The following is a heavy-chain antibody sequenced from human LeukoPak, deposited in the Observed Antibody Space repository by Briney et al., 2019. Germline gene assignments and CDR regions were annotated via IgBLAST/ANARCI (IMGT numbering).Heavy chain of an antibody. J-gene: IGHJ3*02. Sequence: ASVKVSCKASGYTFTGYDINWVQQATGQGLEWMGWMNPNSGNTGYAQKFQGRVTMTRNTSISTAYMELSSLRSEDTAVYYCARVLFDYDILTGYYRGGGDAFDIWGQGTMVTVSS. D-gene: IGHD3-9*01. CDR3: ARVLFDYDILTGYYRGGGDAFDI. CDR2: MNPNSGNT. CDR1: GYTFTGYD. V-gene: IGHV1-8*01.